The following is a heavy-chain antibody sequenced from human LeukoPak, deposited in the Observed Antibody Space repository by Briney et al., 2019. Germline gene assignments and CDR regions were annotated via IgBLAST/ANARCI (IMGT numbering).Heavy chain of an antibody. Sequence: PSETLSLTCTASGDSISSTIYSWGWIRQPPGKGLEWIGNIYYSGSTYYNPSLKSRVTISVDTSKNKFSLKVTSVTAADTAVYYCARRRLAAAGNWFDPWGQGTLVTVSS. CDR1: GDSISSTIYS. V-gene: IGHV4-39*01. D-gene: IGHD6-13*01. CDR3: ARRRLAAAGNWFDP. J-gene: IGHJ5*02. CDR2: IYYSGST.